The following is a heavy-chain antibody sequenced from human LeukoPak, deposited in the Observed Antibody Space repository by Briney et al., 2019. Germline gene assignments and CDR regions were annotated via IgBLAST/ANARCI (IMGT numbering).Heavy chain of an antibody. CDR3: ARRRIVGSTDDAFDI. CDR2: LHRDGSV. V-gene: IGHV3-53*05. D-gene: IGHD1-26*01. J-gene: IGHJ3*02. CDR1: GFTVSDNN. Sequence: GGSLRLSCAASGFTVSDNNMIWVRQAPGKGLEWVSTLHRDGSVRYADSVNGRFTISRDDSNNTLYLQMNSLRADDTAIYYCARRRIVGSTDDAFDIWGQGTMVTLSS.